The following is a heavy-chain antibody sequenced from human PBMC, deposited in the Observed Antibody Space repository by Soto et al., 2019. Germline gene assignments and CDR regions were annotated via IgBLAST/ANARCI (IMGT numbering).Heavy chain of an antibody. CDR1: GGTFSSYA. V-gene: IGHV1-69*13. J-gene: IGHJ6*02. Sequence: GASVKVSCKASGGTFSSYAISWVRQAPGQGLEWMGGIIPIFGTANYAQKFQGRVTITADESTSTAYMELSSLRSEDTAVYYCARNRRGGNSVYYYYGMDVWGQGTTVTVSS. D-gene: IGHD2-21*02. CDR3: ARNRRGGNSVYYYYGMDV. CDR2: IIPIFGTA.